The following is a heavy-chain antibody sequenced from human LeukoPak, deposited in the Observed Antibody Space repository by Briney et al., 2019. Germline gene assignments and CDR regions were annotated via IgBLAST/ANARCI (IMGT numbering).Heavy chain of an antibody. J-gene: IGHJ4*02. CDR1: GYTFTGYY. CDR2: ISPNSGDT. Sequence: ASVKVSCKASGYTFTGYYMHWVRQAPGQGLEWMGWISPNSGDTNYAQKFQGWVTMTRDTSISTAYMELSRLRSDDTAVYYCATWGWLTGYFDYWGQGTLVTVS. V-gene: IGHV1-2*04. D-gene: IGHD6-19*01. CDR3: ATWGWLTGYFDY.